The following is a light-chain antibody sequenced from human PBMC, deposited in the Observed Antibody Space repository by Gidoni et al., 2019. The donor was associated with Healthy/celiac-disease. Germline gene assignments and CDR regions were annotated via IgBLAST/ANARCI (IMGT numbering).Light chain of an antibody. CDR2: GAS. V-gene: IGKV3-15*01. J-gene: IGKJ4*01. CDR3: QQYNNWPPLT. CDR1: QSVSSN. Sequence: ELVMTQSPATLSVSPGERATLSCRASQSVSSNLAWYQQKPGQAPRLLIYGASNRATGIPARFSGSGSGTEFTLTISSLQSEDFAVYYCQQYNNWPPLTFGGXTKVEIK.